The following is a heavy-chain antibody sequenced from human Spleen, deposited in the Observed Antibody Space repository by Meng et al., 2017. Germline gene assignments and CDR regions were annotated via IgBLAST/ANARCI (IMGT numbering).Heavy chain of an antibody. J-gene: IGHJ4*02. CDR3: ASWIYSCGWQ. CDR1: GGSISSIDW. CDR2: IYHGGDT. V-gene: IGHV4/OR15-8*02. D-gene: IGHD6-19*01. Sequence: SETLSLTCVVSGGSISSIDWWSWVRQPPGKGLEWIGEIYHGGDTNYNPSLKSRVTIAIDRSKNQFSLKLSSVTDADTAVYYCASWIYSCGWQWGQGTLVTVSS.